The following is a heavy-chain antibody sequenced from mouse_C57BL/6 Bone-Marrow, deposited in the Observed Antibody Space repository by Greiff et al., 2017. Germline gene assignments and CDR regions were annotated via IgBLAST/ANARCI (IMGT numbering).Heavy chain of an antibody. Sequence: QVQLQQPGAELVKPGASVKMSCKASGYTFTSYWITWVKQRPGQGLEWIGDIYPGSGSTNYNEKFKSKATLTVDTSSSTAYMLLSSLTSADSAVYYWARSPYYYGSSWYFNVWGTGTTVTVSS. D-gene: IGHD1-1*01. CDR2: IYPGSGST. CDR3: ARSPYYYGSSWYFNV. V-gene: IGHV1-55*01. J-gene: IGHJ1*03. CDR1: GYTFTSYW.